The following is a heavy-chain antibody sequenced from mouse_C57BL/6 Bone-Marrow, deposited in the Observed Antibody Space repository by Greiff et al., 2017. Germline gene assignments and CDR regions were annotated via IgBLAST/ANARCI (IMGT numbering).Heavy chain of an antibody. J-gene: IGHJ2*01. CDR3: ERGLVVPDY. CDR1: GYTFTSYW. CDR2: IYPSDSET. V-gene: IGHV1-61*01. D-gene: IGHD1-1*01. Sequence: QVQLQQPGAELVRPGSSVKLSCKASGYTFTSYWMDWVKQRPGQGLEWIGNIYPSDSETHYNQKFKDKATLTVDKSSSTAYMPLSSLTSEDSAVYYCERGLVVPDYWGQGTTLTVSS.